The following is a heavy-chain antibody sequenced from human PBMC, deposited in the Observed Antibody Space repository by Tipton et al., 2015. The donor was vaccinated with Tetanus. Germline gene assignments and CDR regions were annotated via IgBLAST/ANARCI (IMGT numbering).Heavy chain of an antibody. CDR3: ARGGEYSPDY. Sequence: GSLRLSCAASGFTFKSYGMNWFRQAPGKGLEWVSSITGNGRNTFYGDAVKGRFTISRDNAKNSVYLEMHSLRANDTAVYFCARGGEYSPDYWGQGTLVTVSS. D-gene: IGHD4-11*01. CDR2: ITGNGRNT. J-gene: IGHJ4*02. CDR1: GFTFKSYG. V-gene: IGHV3-21*01.